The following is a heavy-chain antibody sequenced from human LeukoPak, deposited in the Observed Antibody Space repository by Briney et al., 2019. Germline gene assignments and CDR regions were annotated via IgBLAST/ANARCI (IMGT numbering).Heavy chain of an antibody. J-gene: IGHJ3*01. V-gene: IGHV3-69-1*02. CDR1: GFTSSDHY. CDR2: TRSSGST. D-gene: IGHD4-17*01. Sequence: GGSLRLSCAASGFTSSDHYMNWVRQAPGKGLEWISYTRSSGSTEYADSVKGRFTISRDNAKNSLFLQMSSLRAEDTDIYYCARERVTTGGDALDLWGQGTRVTVSS. CDR3: ARERVTTGGDALDL.